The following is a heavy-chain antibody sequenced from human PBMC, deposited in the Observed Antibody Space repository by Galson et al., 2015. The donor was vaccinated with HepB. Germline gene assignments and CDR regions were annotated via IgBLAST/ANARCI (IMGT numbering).Heavy chain of an antibody. CDR1: GFTFSSYV. D-gene: IGHD5-18*01. V-gene: IGHV3-30-3*01. CDR2: VWSDGSNR. Sequence: SLRLSCAASGFTFSSYVMHWVRQAPGKGLEWVALVWSDGSNRYNADSVKGRFTISRDNSKNTLYLQMNSLRAEDTAIYYCARDLQADTPMILDYWGQGTLVTVSS. J-gene: IGHJ4*02. CDR3: ARDLQADTPMILDY.